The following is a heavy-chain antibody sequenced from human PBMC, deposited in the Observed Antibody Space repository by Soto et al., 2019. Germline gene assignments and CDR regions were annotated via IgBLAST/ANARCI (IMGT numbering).Heavy chain of an antibody. CDR1: GGSLSGYY. Sequence: QVHLQQWGAGLLKPSETLSLTCAVYGGSLSGYYWSWIRQPPGKGLEWIGEINPSGSTNYTPSLKSGVTMSGDTPKNQFSLKLISVTAADTAVYYCASGRDGGAANWGQGTLVTVSS. CDR3: ASGRDGGAAN. J-gene: IGHJ4*02. V-gene: IGHV4-34*01. CDR2: INPSGST. D-gene: IGHD4-17*01.